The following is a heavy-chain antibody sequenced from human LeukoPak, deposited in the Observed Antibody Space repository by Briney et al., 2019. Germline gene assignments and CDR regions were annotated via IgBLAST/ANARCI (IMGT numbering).Heavy chain of an antibody. V-gene: IGHV1-69*05. CDR2: IIPIFGTA. Sequence: ASVKVSCKASGGTFNRYAISGVRQAPGQGLEWMGGIIPIFGTANYAPKFQGRVTITTDESPSTAYMELSSLRSEDTAVYYCARGIMVGGYRPYYYYYMDVSGKGTTVTVSS. CDR1: GGTFNRYA. CDR3: ARGIMVGGYRPYYYYYMDV. J-gene: IGHJ6*03. D-gene: IGHD3-16*01.